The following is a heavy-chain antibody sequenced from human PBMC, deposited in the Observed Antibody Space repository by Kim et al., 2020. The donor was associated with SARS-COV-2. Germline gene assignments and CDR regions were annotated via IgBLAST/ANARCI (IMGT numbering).Heavy chain of an antibody. CDR2: INTNTGNP. J-gene: IGHJ5*02. CDR1: GYTFTSYA. V-gene: IGHV7-4-1*02. D-gene: IGHD3-3*01. CDR3: ARADMTTIFGVVIIHNCFDP. Sequence: ASVKVSCKASGYTFTSYAMNWVRQAPGQGLEWMGWINTNTGNPTYAQGFTGRFVFSLDTSVSTAYLQISSLKAEDTAVYYCARADMTTIFGVVIIHNCFDPWGRGTGVTVSS.